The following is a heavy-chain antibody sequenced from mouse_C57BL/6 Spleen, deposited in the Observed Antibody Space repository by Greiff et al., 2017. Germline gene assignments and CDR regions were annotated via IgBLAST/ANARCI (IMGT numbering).Heavy chain of an antibody. CDR1: GYTFTSYW. J-gene: IGHJ2*01. V-gene: IGHV1-64*01. Sequence: QVQLQQPGAELVKPGASVKLSCKASGYTFTSYWMHWVKQRPGQGLEWIGMIHPNSGSTNYNEKFKSKATLTVDTSSSTAYMQLSSLTSEDSAVYYCARLNYGNAYYFDYWGQGTTLTVSS. CDR2: IHPNSGST. CDR3: ARLNYGNAYYFDY. D-gene: IGHD2-1*01.